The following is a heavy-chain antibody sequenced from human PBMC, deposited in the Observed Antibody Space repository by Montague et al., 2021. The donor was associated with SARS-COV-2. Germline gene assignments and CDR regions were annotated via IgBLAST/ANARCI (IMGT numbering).Heavy chain of an antibody. CDR1: GGSISSGGYY. CDR3: ARATRSIVVLNWFDP. CDR2: IYYSGST. V-gene: IGHV4-31*03. J-gene: IGHJ5*02. D-gene: IGHD3-22*01. Sequence: TLSLTCTVSGGSISSGGYYWSRIRQHPGKGLEWIGYIYYSGSTYYNPSLKSRVTISVDTSKNQFSLKLSSVTAADTAVYYCARATRSIVVLNWFDPWGQGTLVTVSS.